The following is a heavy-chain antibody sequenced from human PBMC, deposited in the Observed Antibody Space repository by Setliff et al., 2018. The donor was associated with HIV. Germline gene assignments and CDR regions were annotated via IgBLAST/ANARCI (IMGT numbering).Heavy chain of an antibody. CDR1: GGSFSGYY. Sequence: SETLSLTCAVSGGSFSGYYWSWIRQPPGKGLEWIGEINHSGSTNYNPSLKSRVTISVDTSKNQFSLKLSSVTAADTAVYYCARAWGIRGMTTYAFDIWGQGTMVTVSS. J-gene: IGHJ3*02. CDR2: INHSGST. V-gene: IGHV4-34*01. D-gene: IGHD3-16*01. CDR3: ARAWGIRGMTTYAFDI.